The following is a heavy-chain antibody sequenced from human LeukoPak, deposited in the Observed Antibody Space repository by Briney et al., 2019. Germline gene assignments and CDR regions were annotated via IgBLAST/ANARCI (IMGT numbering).Heavy chain of an antibody. J-gene: IGHJ4*02. Sequence: PSETLSLTCTVSGGSISSGDYYWSWIRQPPGKGLEWIGYIYYSGSTYHNPSLKSRVTISVDTSKNQFSLKLSSVTAADTAVYYCARVTMVRGVIEVDYWGQGTLVTVSS. CDR2: IYYSGST. CDR1: GGSISSGDYY. V-gene: IGHV4-30-4*01. CDR3: ARVTMVRGVIEVDY. D-gene: IGHD3-10*01.